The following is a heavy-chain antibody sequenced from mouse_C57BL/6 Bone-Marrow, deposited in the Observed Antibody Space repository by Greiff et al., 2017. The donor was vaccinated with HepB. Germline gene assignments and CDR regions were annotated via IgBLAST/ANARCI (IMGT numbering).Heavy chain of an antibody. D-gene: IGHD2-1*01. CDR3: AREGSTFDY. J-gene: IGHJ2*01. V-gene: IGHV1-81*01. CDR1: GYTFTSYG. CDR2: IYPRSGNT. Sequence: QVHVKQSGAELARPGASVKLSCKASGYTFTSYGISWVKQRTGQGLEWIGEIYPRSGNTYYNEKFKGKATQTADKSSSTAYMELRSLTSEDSAVYFCAREGSTFDYWGQGTTLTVSS.